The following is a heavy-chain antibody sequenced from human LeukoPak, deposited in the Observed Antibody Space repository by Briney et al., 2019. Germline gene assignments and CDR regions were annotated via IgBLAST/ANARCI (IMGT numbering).Heavy chain of an antibody. CDR3: ARALAVAGTGGLDY. CDR1: GYTFTGYY. CDR2: INPNSGGT. J-gene: IGHJ4*02. D-gene: IGHD6-19*01. V-gene: IGHV1-2*04. Sequence: ASVKVSCKASGYTFTGYYMHWVRQAPGQGLEWMGWINPNSGGTNYAQKFQGWVTMTRDTSISTAYMELSRLRSDDTAVYYCARALAVAGTGGLDYWGQGTLVTVSS.